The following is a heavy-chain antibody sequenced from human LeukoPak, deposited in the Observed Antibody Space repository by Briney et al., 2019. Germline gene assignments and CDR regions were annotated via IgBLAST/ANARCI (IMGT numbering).Heavy chain of an antibody. CDR1: GFTVSSNY. V-gene: IGHV3-53*01. CDR3: ARDSVGVPTDFDY. CDR2: IHSGGTT. D-gene: IGHD1-26*01. Sequence: GGSLRLSCAASGFTVSSNYMSWVRQAPGKGLEWVSVIHSGGTTYYADSVKGRFTISRDDSKNTLYLQMDSLRAEDTAVYYCARDSVGVPTDFDYWGQGTLVTVSS. J-gene: IGHJ4*02.